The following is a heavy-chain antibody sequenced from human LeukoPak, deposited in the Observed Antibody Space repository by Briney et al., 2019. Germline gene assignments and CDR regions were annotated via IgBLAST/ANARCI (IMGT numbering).Heavy chain of an antibody. Sequence: GASVKVSCKASGGTFSSYAISWVRQAPGQGLEWMGGIIPIFGTANYAQKFQGRVTITADESTSTAYMELSSLRSKDTAVYYCARDRPPSGYYYGMDVWGKGTTVTVSS. CDR2: IIPIFGTA. CDR3: ARDRPPSGYYYGMDV. D-gene: IGHD3-10*01. V-gene: IGHV1-69*01. CDR1: GGTFSSYA. J-gene: IGHJ6*04.